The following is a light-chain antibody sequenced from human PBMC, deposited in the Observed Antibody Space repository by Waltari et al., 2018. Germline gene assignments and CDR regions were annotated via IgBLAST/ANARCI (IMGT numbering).Light chain of an antibody. CDR2: WAS. CDR1: QSVLSRSNNKNY. J-gene: IGKJ4*01. Sequence: DIVMTQSPDSLAVPLGERATINCRSSQSVLSRSNNKNYLAWYQRKQGQPPKLLIYWASTRESGVPDRFSGSGSGTDFTLTISSLQAEDVAVYYCQHYYSTPLAFGGGTKVEIK. CDR3: QHYYSTPLA. V-gene: IGKV4-1*01.